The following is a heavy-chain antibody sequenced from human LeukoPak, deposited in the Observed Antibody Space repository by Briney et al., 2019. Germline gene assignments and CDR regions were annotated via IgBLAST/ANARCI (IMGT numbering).Heavy chain of an antibody. V-gene: IGHV4-59*01. D-gene: IGHD2-15*01. CDR1: GGSIRSYY. J-gene: IGHJ6*03. CDR2: MYYSGST. CDR3: ARTTEGYCRGRSCYSYYYYMDV. Sequence: SETLSLTCTVSGGSIRSYYWSWIRQPPGKGLEWIGYMYYSGSTNYNPSLKSRVTISVDTSKKQFSLKLSSVTAADTAMYYCARTTEGYCRGRSCYSYYYYMDVWGKGTTVTVSS.